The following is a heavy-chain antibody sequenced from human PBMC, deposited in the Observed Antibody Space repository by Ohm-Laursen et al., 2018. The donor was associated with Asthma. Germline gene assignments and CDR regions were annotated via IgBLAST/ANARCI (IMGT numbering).Heavy chain of an antibody. CDR2: IWYDGTNK. CDR1: GFIFTNYG. CDR3: ARDSSSWYVLRYYYYYGMDV. J-gene: IGHJ6*02. Sequence: SLRLSCTASGFIFTNYGMHWVRQAPGKGLEWVAVIWYDGTNKYYGDSVKGRFTISRDNSKNTVDLQMNSLRAEDTAVYYCARDSSSWYVLRYYYYYGMDVWGQGTTVTVSS. D-gene: IGHD6-13*01. V-gene: IGHV3-33*01.